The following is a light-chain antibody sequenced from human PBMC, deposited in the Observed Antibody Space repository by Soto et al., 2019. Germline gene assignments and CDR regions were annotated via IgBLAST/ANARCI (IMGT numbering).Light chain of an antibody. CDR1: QSVSSY. CDR3: QQRNKWRT. V-gene: IGKV3-11*01. J-gene: IGKJ1*01. Sequence: EIVMTQSPSTLSLSPGERATLSCRASQSVSSYLAWYQQKPGQAPRLLIYDASKRATGIPARFSGSGFGTDYTLTISSLEPEDFAVYYCQQRNKWRTFGQGTKVDIK. CDR2: DAS.